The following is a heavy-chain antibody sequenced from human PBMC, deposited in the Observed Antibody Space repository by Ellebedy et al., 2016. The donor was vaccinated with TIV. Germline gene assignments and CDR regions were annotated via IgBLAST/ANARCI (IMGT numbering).Heavy chain of an antibody. J-gene: IGHJ6*02. CDR1: GFTFSSYT. CDR2: ISGSSSYI. Sequence: GESLKISCAASGFTFSSYTINWVRQAPGKGLEWVSSISGSSSYIYYADSVKGRFDISRDNAKKSLYLQMNSLRAEDTAVYYCAMGEFYYGMDVWGQGTTVTVSS. D-gene: IGHD3-16*01. V-gene: IGHV3-21*01. CDR3: AMGEFYYGMDV.